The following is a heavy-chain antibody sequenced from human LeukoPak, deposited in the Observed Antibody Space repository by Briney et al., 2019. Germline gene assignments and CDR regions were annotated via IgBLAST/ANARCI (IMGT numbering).Heavy chain of an antibody. V-gene: IGHV1-46*01. D-gene: IGHD3-22*01. CDR1: GYTFTSYY. Sequence: ASVKLSCKASGYTFTSYYMHWVRQAPGQGLEWMGIINPSGGSTSYAQKFQGRVTMTRDTSTSTVYMELSSLRSEDTAVYYCARNRDSSGYYYEFDYWGQGTLVTVSS. J-gene: IGHJ4*02. CDR3: ARNRDSSGYYYEFDY. CDR2: INPSGGST.